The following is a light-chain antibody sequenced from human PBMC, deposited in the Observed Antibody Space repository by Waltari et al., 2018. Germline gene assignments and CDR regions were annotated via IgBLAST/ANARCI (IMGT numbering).Light chain of an antibody. CDR2: DVS. V-gene: IGLV2-14*03. Sequence: QSALTQPASVSGSPGQSITISCTGTTSYVVTYDHVSWYQQHPGKAPTLMIYDVSKRPSGVSHRFSGSKSGNTASLTISGLQAEDEADYYCFSYTTSSTWLFGGGTKLTVL. CDR1: TSYVVTYDH. J-gene: IGLJ3*02. CDR3: FSYTTSSTWL.